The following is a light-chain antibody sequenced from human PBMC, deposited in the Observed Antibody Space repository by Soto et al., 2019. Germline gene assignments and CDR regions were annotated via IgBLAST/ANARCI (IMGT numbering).Light chain of an antibody. J-gene: IGLJ1*01. V-gene: IGLV2-14*03. CDR3: NSDAIFDTDV. CDR1: TTEIGAYKF. CDR2: DVT. Sequence: CALTQPASVSASPGQSITISCPGTTTEIGAYKFGSWYQQHPGKAPKLMIYDVTSRLSGVSYRFAGSKSGNTASLIISGLLAEDEAKYDCNSDAIFDTDVVGTGTKVTVL.